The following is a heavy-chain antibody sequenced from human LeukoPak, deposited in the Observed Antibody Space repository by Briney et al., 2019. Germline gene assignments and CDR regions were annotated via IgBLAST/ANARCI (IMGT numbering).Heavy chain of an antibody. CDR3: ARYDWNDY. CDR1: GFTFSSYS. Sequence: GGSLRLSCAASGFTFSSYSMNWVRQAPGKGLDWVAYIRYDGSEKYYAESVKGRFTISRDNSKNTLSLQMTSLRGEDTGFYYCARYDWNDYWGQGTLVTVSS. CDR2: IRYDGSEK. D-gene: IGHD1-20*01. J-gene: IGHJ4*02. V-gene: IGHV3-30*02.